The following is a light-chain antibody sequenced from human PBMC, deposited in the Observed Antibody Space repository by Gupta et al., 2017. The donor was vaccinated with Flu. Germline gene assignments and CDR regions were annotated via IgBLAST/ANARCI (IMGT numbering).Light chain of an antibody. Sequence: IQMIQSPATLSESVGDTVTITCRADQNINGRLAWYQLKAGKAPKLLMYMASTLEGGVPSRFRGGGSGADFTLTITSLQPDNFAVYYCQQYERSRSFGGGTKVE. CDR3: QQYERSRS. CDR2: MAS. J-gene: IGKJ4*01. CDR1: QNINGR. V-gene: IGKV1-5*03.